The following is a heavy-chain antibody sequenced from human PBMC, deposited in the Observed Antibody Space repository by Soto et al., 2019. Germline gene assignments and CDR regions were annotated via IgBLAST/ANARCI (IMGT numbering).Heavy chain of an antibody. J-gene: IGHJ3*02. V-gene: IGHV1-69*13. CDR3: ARGRYFAWLLVWRAHHDAFDI. Sequence: GASVKGSFKASGGTFSSYAISWGRQAPGQGLEWMGGIIPIFGTANCAQKFQGRVTITADESTSTAYMELSSLRSEGTAVYYCARGRYFAWLLVWRAHHDAFDIWGQGTMVTVSS. CDR2: IIPIFGTA. D-gene: IGHD3-9*01. CDR1: GGTFSSYA.